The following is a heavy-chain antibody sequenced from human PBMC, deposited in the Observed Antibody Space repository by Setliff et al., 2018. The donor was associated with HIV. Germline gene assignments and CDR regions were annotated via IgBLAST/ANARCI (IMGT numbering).Heavy chain of an antibody. CDR1: GFSFRSYW. CDR2: INGDGSST. D-gene: IGHD5-12*01. V-gene: IGHV3-74*01. J-gene: IGHJ4*02. CDR3: ARAPIVAPFDL. Sequence: RLSCEASGFSFRSYWMHWVRQSPGKGLVWVSNINGDGSSTDYAVSVKGRFTISRDNARNTLYLEMNSLRAEDTAVYYCARAPIVAPFDLWGQGTLVTVSS.